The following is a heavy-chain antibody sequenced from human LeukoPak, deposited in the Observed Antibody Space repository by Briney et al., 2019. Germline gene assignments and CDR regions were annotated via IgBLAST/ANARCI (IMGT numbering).Heavy chain of an antibody. CDR3: ARVRSGELLWGYYFDY. CDR1: GFTFDDYG. D-gene: IGHD1-26*01. Sequence: QSGGSLRLSCAASGFTFDDYGMSWVRQAPGKGLEWVSGINWNGGSTGYVDSVKGRFTISRDNAKNSLYLQMNSLRAEDTALYYCARVRSGELLWGYYFDYWGQGTLVTVSS. CDR2: INWNGGST. V-gene: IGHV3-20*04. J-gene: IGHJ4*02.